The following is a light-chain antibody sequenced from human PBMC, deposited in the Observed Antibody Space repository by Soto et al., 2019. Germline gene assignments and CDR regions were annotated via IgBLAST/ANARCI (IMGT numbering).Light chain of an antibody. CDR2: CAS. J-gene: IGKJ1*01. CDR3: QQYGSLWT. Sequence: EIVMKQSPGTLSLSPVERASLSCRATQMVSSSYLAWYQQKPGQAPRLLIYCASSRATGIPDRFSGSGSGTDFTLTISRLEPEDFAVYYCQQYGSLWTFGQGTKVDIK. CDR1: QMVSSSY. V-gene: IGKV3-20*01.